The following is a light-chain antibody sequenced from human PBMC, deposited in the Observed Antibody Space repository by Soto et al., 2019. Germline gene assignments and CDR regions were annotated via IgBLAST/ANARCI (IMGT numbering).Light chain of an antibody. J-gene: IGKJ5*01. V-gene: IGKV1-6*01. CDR2: AAS. CDR3: QQRQYWPPIT. CDR1: QGIRND. Sequence: IQMTQSPSSLSASVGDRVTITCRASQGIRNDLGWYQQKPGKAPKLLIYAASSLQSGVPSRFSGSGSGTDFTLTISSLEPEDCAIYYCQQRQYWPPITFGQGTRLE.